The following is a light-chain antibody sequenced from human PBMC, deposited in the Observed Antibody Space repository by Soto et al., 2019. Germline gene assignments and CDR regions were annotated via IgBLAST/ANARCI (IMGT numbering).Light chain of an antibody. CDR3: SSYTTSGTFVV. Sequence: QSVLTQPRSVSGSPGQSVTISCTGTSSDVGGYNYVSWYQQHPGKAPKLMIYDVSKRPSGVPDRFSGSKSGNTASLTISGLQAEDEATYYCSSYTTSGTFVVFGGGTQMTV. V-gene: IGLV2-11*01. CDR1: SSDVGGYNY. J-gene: IGLJ2*01. CDR2: DVS.